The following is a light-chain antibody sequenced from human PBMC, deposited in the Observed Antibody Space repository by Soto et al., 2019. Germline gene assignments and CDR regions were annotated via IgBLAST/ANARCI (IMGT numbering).Light chain of an antibody. V-gene: IGKV1-39*01. CDR3: QQSYSTPQT. CDR1: QSVSNY. J-gene: IGKJ4*01. Sequence: DIQMTQSPSSLSASVGDRVTIPCRASQSVSNYLNWYQQKPGKAPKLLIHTTSSVPSGVQSRFSRSGTGTDFTLTISSLQPEDFAPYYCQQSYSTPQTFGGGTKVEIK. CDR2: TTS.